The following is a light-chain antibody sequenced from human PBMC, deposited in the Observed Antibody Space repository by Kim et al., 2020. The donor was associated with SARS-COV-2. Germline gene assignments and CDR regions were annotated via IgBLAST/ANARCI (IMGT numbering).Light chain of an antibody. CDR1: QSISSY. CDR2: AAS. J-gene: IGKJ2*01. V-gene: IGKV1-39*01. Sequence: DIQMTQSPSSLSASVGDRVTITCRASQSISSYLNWYQQKPGKAPKLLIYAASSLQSGVPSRFSGSGSGTVFTLTISSLQPEDFATYYCQQSYSTPLYTFGQGTKLEI. CDR3: QQSYSTPLYT.